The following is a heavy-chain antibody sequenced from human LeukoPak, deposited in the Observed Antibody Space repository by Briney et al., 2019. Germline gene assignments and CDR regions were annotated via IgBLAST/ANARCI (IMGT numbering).Heavy chain of an antibody. D-gene: IGHD3-10*01. J-gene: IGHJ5*02. Sequence: ASVKVSCKASGYTFTSYDINWVRQATGQGLEWMGWKNPNSGNTGYAQKFQGRVTMTRNTSISTAYMELSSLRSEDTAVYYCARDSYGSGSSRFDPWGQGTLVTVSS. CDR1: GYTFTSYD. CDR2: KNPNSGNT. V-gene: IGHV1-8*01. CDR3: ARDSYGSGSSRFDP.